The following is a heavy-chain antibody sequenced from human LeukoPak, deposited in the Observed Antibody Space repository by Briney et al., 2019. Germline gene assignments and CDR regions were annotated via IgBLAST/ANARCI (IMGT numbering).Heavy chain of an antibody. CDR1: GGSISSYY. D-gene: IGHD3-22*01. Sequence: PSETLSLTCTVSGGSISSYYWSWIRQPPGKGLEWIGYIYYSGSTNYNPSLKSRVTISVDTSKNQFSLKLSSVTAADTAVYYCARVYSSGYYNWFDPWGQGTLVTVSS. CDR2: IYYSGST. V-gene: IGHV4-59*12. J-gene: IGHJ5*02. CDR3: ARVYSSGYYNWFDP.